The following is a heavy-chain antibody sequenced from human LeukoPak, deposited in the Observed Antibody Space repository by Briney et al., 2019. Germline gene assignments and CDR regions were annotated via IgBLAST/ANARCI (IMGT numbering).Heavy chain of an antibody. Sequence: PGGSLRLSCAASGFTFSSYEMNWVRQAPGKGLEWVAVISHDGGNKYYADSVKGRFTISRDNSKNTLFLQMSSLRAEDTAVYYCVKPDSSGYFGYHWGQGTLVTVSS. D-gene: IGHD3-22*01. CDR2: ISHDGGNK. J-gene: IGHJ4*02. CDR3: VKPDSSGYFGYH. CDR1: GFTFSSYE. V-gene: IGHV3-30*18.